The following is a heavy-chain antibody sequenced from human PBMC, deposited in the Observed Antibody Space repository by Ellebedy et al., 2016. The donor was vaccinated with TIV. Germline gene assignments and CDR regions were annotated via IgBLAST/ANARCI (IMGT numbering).Heavy chain of an antibody. CDR2: IYPSGRT. CDR1: GGSISNSGYY. D-gene: IGHD1-26*01. Sequence: SETLSLTCNVSGGSISNSGYYWGWIRQPPGKGLEWIGMIYPSGRTNYSPSLQSRVTISVDTSVNHFSLRLNSVTAADTAVYYCARRTDSGSYYDYFNSWGQGTRVTVSS. CDR3: ARRTDSGSYYDYFNS. J-gene: IGHJ4*02. V-gene: IGHV4-39*01.